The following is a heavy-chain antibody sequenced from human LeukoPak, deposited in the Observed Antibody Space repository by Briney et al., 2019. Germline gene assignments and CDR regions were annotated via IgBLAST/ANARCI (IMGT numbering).Heavy chain of an antibody. CDR3: ARGNIAVAVPSKPDY. J-gene: IGHJ4*02. V-gene: IGHV3-30*19. CDR1: GFTFSSYG. D-gene: IGHD6-19*01. Sequence: GGSLRLSCAASGFTFSSYGMHWVRQAPGKGLEWVAVIWYDGSNKYYADSVKGRFTISRDNSKNTLYLQMNSLRAEDTAVYYCARGNIAVAVPSKPDYWGQGTLVTVSS. CDR2: IWYDGSNK.